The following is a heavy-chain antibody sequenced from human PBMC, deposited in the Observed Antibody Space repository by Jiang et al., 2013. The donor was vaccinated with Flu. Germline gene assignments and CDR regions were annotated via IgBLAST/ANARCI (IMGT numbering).Heavy chain of an antibody. J-gene: IGHJ3*02. V-gene: IGHV3-21*01. Sequence: GVEWVSSISSRSSYIYYADSVKGRFAISRDNAKNSLYLQMNSLRAEDTAIYYCARGVYGDSRGDAFDIWGQGTMVTVSS. D-gene: IGHD4-17*01. CDR2: ISSRSSYI. CDR3: ARGVYGDSRGDAFDI.